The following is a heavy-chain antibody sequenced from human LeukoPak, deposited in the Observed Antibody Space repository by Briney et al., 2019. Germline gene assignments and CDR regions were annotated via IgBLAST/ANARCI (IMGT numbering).Heavy chain of an antibody. J-gene: IGHJ4*02. Sequence: LGESLKISCQGSGYNFISNWIGWVRQTPGKGLEWMGIIYPGDSDTRYSPSFQGQVTISADKSISTAYLQWSSLKASDTAMYYCARQSVPGYDSSGPFDYWGQGTLVTVSS. CDR3: ARQSVPGYDSSGPFDY. CDR2: IYPGDSDT. CDR1: GYNFISNW. V-gene: IGHV5-51*01. D-gene: IGHD3-22*01.